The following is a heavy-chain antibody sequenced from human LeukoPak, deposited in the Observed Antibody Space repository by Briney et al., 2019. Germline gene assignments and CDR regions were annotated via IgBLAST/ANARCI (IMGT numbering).Heavy chain of an antibody. V-gene: IGHV3-33*01. CDR1: GFTFSSYG. Sequence: GGSLRLSCAASGFTFSSYGMHWVRQAPGKGLEWVAVIWYDGSNKYYADSVKGRFTISGDNSKNTLYLQMNSLRVEDTAVYYCARASGVTIRPGDYWGQGTLVTVSS. CDR3: ARASGVTIRPGDY. D-gene: IGHD2-8*01. CDR2: IWYDGSNK. J-gene: IGHJ4*02.